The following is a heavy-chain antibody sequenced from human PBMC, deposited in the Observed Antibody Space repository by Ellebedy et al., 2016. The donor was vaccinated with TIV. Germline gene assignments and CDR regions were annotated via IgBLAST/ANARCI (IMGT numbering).Heavy chain of an antibody. CDR2: TYFRGGT. V-gene: IGHV4-61*03. Sequence: SETLSLXCSVPSGSLSSGTYYWSWIRQPPGKGLEWIGYTYFRGGTNYNPSLKGRLTISIDTSRTHFSLKLTSVTAADTAVYFCARDDRGAILSPPDGFDIWGQGTMVTVSS. CDR3: ARDDRGAILSPPDGFDI. CDR1: SGSLSSGTYY. J-gene: IGHJ3*02. D-gene: IGHD1-26*01.